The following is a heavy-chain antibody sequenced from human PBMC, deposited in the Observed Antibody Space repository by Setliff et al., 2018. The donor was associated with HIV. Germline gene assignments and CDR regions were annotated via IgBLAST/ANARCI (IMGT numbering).Heavy chain of an antibody. J-gene: IGHJ4*02. V-gene: IGHV4-39*07. D-gene: IGHD3-10*01. CDR1: GGSISSSSYY. Sequence: SETLSLTCTVSGGSISSSSYYWGWIRQPPGKGLEWIGSIYYSGSTYYNPSLKSRVTISVDTSKNQFSLKLSSVTAADTAVYYCARALTMLRGVLEHWGQGALVTVSS. CDR2: IYYSGST. CDR3: ARALTMLRGVLEH.